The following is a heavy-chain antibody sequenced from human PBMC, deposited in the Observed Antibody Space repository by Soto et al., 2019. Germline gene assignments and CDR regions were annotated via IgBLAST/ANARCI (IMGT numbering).Heavy chain of an antibody. CDR1: GYTFTSYA. J-gene: IGHJ6*02. D-gene: IGHD3-3*01. CDR3: AREGFWSGYLEYYYYGMDV. Sequence: ASVKVSCKASGYTFTSYAMHWVRQAPGQRLEWMGWINAGNGNTKYSQKFQGRVTITRDTSASTAYMELSSLRSEDTAVYYCAREGFWSGYLEYYYYGMDVWGQGTTVTVSS. CDR2: INAGNGNT. V-gene: IGHV1-3*01.